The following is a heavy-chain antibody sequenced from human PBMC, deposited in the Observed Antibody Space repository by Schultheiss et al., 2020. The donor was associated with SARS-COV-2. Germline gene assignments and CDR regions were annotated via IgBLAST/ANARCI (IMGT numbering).Heavy chain of an antibody. D-gene: IGHD3-22*01. V-gene: IGHV4-39*07. J-gene: IGHJ6*02. CDR2: MYYTDNT. Sequence: SETLSLTCTVSGGSISRSGYYWGWIRQSPGKGLEWIGSMYYTDNTYYSPPLKSRVTISVDTSKNQFSLKLSSVTAADTAVYYCARDYYDSSGYYFYGMDVWGQGTTVTVSS. CDR1: GGSISRSGYY. CDR3: ARDYYDSSGYYFYGMDV.